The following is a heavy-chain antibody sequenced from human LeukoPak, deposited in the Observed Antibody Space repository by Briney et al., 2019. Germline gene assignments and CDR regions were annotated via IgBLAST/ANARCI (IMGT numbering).Heavy chain of an antibody. V-gene: IGHV3-30*18. CDR1: GFTFSSYG. J-gene: IGHJ4*02. CDR2: ISYDGSNK. Sequence: GGSLRLSCVASGFTFSSYGTHWVRQAPGRGLEWVAVISYDGSNKFYADSVKGRFTISRGNSKNMLYLQMSSLRAEDTAVYYCANLRGYCNSTSCLDYWGQGALVTVSS. CDR3: ANLRGYCNSTSCLDY. D-gene: IGHD2-2*01.